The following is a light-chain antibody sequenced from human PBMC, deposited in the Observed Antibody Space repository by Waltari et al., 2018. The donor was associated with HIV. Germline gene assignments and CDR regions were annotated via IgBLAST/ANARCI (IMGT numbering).Light chain of an antibody. Sequence: DIQMTQSPSSLSASVGDRVTITCRASQGISKYLAWYQQKPGKVPKLLIYAASTLQSGFTSRFSGSGSGTDFTLTISSLQPEDVATYYCQKYNSAPTVGGGTKVEIK. CDR1: QGISKY. V-gene: IGKV1-27*01. CDR3: QKYNSAPT. J-gene: IGKJ4*01. CDR2: AAS.